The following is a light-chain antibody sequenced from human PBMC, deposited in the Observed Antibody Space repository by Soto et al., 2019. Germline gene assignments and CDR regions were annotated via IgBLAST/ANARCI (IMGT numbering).Light chain of an antibody. Sequence: TLAVSDGERAQLSCRASQSSRSNLAWYQQKPGQAPRLLIYVASTRDSGIPARFSGSGSGTDFTLTISRLEPEDFAVYYCQQDCSSPCTFGQGTKVDIK. CDR2: VAS. J-gene: IGKJ2*02. CDR3: QQDCSSPCT. CDR1: QSSRSN. V-gene: IGKV3-20*01.